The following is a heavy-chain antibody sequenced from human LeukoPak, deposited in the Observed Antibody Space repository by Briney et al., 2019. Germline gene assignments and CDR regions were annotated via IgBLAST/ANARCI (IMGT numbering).Heavy chain of an antibody. D-gene: IGHD3-10*01. J-gene: IGHJ4*02. V-gene: IGHV3-33*01. CDR3: ARGPPYGSRSDYLDY. Sequence: GGSLRLSCAASGFTFSSYGMHWVRQAPGKGLEWVAVIWYDGSNKYYADSVKGRFTISRDNSKNTLYLQMNSLRAEDTAVYYRARGPPYGSRSDYLDYWGQGTVVTVSS. CDR1: GFTFSSYG. CDR2: IWYDGSNK.